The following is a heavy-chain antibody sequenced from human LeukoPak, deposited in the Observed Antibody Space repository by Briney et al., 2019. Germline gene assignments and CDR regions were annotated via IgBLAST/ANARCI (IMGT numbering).Heavy chain of an antibody. J-gene: IGHJ4*02. Sequence: GGSLRLSCAASGFTFSDYSMNWVRQAPGKGLEWVASVNTVSSYIYYADSMRGLFTISRDNAKNSLFLQINSLRAEDTAVYYCARLRRNSDRSDFFYYYDHWGQGTLVTVSS. V-gene: IGHV3-21*01. CDR1: GFTFSDYS. CDR3: ARLRRNSDRSDFFYYYDH. D-gene: IGHD3-22*01. CDR2: VNTVSSYI.